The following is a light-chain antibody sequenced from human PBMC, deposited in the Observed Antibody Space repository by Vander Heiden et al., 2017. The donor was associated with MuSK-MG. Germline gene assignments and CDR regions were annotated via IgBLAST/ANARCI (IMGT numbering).Light chain of an antibody. Sequence: EIAMTQSPATLSVSPGERANLSCRASQSVSSNLAWYQQKPGQAPRLLIYAASTRATGIPARFSGSGSGTEFTLTISSLQSEDFAVYYCQQYNNWPPSFTFGPGTKINIK. CDR3: QQYNNWPPSFT. V-gene: IGKV3-15*01. CDR2: AAS. CDR1: QSVSSN. J-gene: IGKJ3*01.